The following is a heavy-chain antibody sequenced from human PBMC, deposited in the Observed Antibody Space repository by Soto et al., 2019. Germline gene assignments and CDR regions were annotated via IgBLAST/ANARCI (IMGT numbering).Heavy chain of an antibody. CDR3: ARDRLTGVADP. CDR1: GGTFSSYT. V-gene: IGHV1-69*08. CDR2: IIPILGIA. Sequence: QVQLVQSGAEVKKPGSSVKVSCKASGGTFSSYTISWVRQAPGQGLEWMGRIIPILGIANYAQKFQGRVTITADKATSTAYMELSSLRSEDTAVYYCARDRLTGVADPWGQGTLVTVSS. J-gene: IGHJ5*02. D-gene: IGHD2-15*01.